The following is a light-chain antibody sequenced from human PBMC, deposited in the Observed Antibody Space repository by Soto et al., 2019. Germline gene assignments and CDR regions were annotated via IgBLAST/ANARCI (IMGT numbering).Light chain of an antibody. CDR3: QQGDSTPMDT. Sequence: DIQMTQSPSSLSASVGDRVTITCRASQSISSYLNWYQQKPGKAPKLLIYAASSVQSGVPSRFSASGSGIDFSLAISSLQVEEFATYFWQQGDSTPMDTFGQGTKLEI. J-gene: IGKJ2*01. V-gene: IGKV1-39*01. CDR1: QSISSY. CDR2: AAS.